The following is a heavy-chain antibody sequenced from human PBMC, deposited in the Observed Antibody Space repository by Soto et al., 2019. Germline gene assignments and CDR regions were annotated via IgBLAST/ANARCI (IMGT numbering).Heavy chain of an antibody. CDR2: ISGSGGST. J-gene: IGHJ6*02. D-gene: IGHD4-17*01. CDR3: AKVPGDYVHYDYYGMDV. V-gene: IGHV3-23*01. CDR1: GFTFSSYA. Sequence: EVQLLESGGGLVQPGGSLRLSCAASGFTFSSYAMSWVRQAPGKGLEWVSAISGSGGSTYYADSVKGRFTISRDNSKNTMYLQMNSLRAEDTDVYYCAKVPGDYVHYDYYGMDVWGQGTTVTVSS.